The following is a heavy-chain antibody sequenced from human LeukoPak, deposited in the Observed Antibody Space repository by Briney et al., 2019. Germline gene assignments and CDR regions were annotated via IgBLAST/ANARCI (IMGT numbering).Heavy chain of an antibody. Sequence: GGSLRLSCSASRFTFNTYVMHWVRQAPGKGLEYVSAISSNGGTTNYADSVRGRFTISRDNSKNTLYLQLSALRAEDTALTYCVGCASGSYKVDYWGQGTPVIVSS. CDR2: ISSNGGTT. CDR3: VGCASGSYKVDY. V-gene: IGHV3-64D*06. CDR1: RFTFNTYV. J-gene: IGHJ4*02. D-gene: IGHD3-10*01.